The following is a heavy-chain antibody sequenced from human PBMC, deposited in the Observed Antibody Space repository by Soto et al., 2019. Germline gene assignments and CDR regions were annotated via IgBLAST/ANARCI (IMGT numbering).Heavy chain of an antibody. Sequence: QVQLVQSGAEVKKPGASVKVSCKASGYTFITSGISWVRQAPGQGLEWMGWISSYNGNTNYAQKLQGRVTMTTDTSTTTAYTELRSLRSDDTAVYYCARDRPTSSIRARDYYSAIDVWGQGTTVTVSS. J-gene: IGHJ6*02. CDR3: ARDRPTSSIRARDYYSAIDV. V-gene: IGHV1-18*01. CDR2: ISSYNGNT. CDR1: GYTFITSG. D-gene: IGHD6-6*01.